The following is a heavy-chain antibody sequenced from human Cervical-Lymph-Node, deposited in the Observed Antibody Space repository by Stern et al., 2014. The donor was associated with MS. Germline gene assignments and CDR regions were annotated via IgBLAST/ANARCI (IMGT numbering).Heavy chain of an antibody. CDR1: GGSVSSTNW. CDR3: ARERQQYCNSEGCSYWYFDL. V-gene: IGHV4-4*02. D-gene: IGHD2/OR15-2a*01. J-gene: IGHJ2*01. Sequence: QVQLVESGPGLVKPSGTLSLTCAVSGGSVSSTNWWSWVRQSPGKGLEWIGNIYHSGASNYRPSLRSRFSIPLDNSKNHLSLHLTAVTAADTAVYYCARERQQYCNSEGCSYWYFDLWGRGTLVTVSS. CDR2: IYHSGAS.